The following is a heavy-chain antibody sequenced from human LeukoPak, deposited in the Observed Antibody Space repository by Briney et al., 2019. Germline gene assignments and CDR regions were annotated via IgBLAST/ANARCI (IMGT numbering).Heavy chain of an antibody. CDR3: ARDSGVVVAANYFDY. J-gene: IGHJ4*02. CDR2: ISSSSSTI. D-gene: IGHD2-15*01. Sequence: GESLRLSCAASGFTFSSYSMNWVRQAPGKGLEWVSYISSSSSTIYYADSVKGRFTISRDNAKNSLYLQMNSLRAEDTAVYYCARDSGVVVAANYFDYWGQGTLVTVSS. V-gene: IGHV3-48*01. CDR1: GFTFSSYS.